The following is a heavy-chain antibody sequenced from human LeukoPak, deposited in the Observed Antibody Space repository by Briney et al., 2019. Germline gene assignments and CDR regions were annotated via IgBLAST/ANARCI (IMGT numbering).Heavy chain of an antibody. D-gene: IGHD2/OR15-2a*01. CDR3: ARVSRGVNICDS. CDR1: GYTFTSFD. CDR2: ISVYNGDT. V-gene: IGHV1-18*01. J-gene: IGHJ4*02. Sequence: ASVKVSCKASGYTFTSFDISWVRQAPGQGLEWMGWISVYNGDTNYAQKLQDRVTMTTDTSTSTAYMELRSLRSDDTAVYNCARVSRGVNICDSWGQGTLVTVSS.